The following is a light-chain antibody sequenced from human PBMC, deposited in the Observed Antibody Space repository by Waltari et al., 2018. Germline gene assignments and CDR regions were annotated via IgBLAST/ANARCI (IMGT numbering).Light chain of an antibody. V-gene: IGLV2-14*03. J-gene: IGLJ1*01. CDR3: SSYTSTSTFV. Sequence: QSALTQPASVSGSPGQSITLSFTRTSNDFGDYNYVSWYQQHPGKVPKLMIYDVVGRPSGVSDRFSGSKSGNTASLTISGLQTEDEADYYCSSYTSTSTFVFGSGTKVTVL. CDR2: DVV. CDR1: SNDFGDYNY.